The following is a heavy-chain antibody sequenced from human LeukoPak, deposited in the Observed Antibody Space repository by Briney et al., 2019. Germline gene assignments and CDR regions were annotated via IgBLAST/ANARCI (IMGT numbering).Heavy chain of an antibody. V-gene: IGHV4-4*07. CDR1: GGSISSYY. CDR3: ARQRPYYYDSSGIGAFDI. D-gene: IGHD3-22*01. CDR2: IYTSGST. Sequence: SETLSLTCTVSGGSISSYYWSWIRQPAGKGLEWIGRIYTSGSTNYNPSLKSRVTISVDTSKNQFSLKLSSVTAADTAVYYCARQRPYYYDSSGIGAFDIWGQGTMVTVSS. J-gene: IGHJ3*02.